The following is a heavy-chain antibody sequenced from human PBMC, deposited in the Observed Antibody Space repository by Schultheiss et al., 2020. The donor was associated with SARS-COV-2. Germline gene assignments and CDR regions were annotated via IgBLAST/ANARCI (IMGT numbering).Heavy chain of an antibody. Sequence: SVKVSCKASGGTFSNSGINWVRQAPGQGLEWMGGIIPVFGTAIYAQKLQGRVTITADESTSTAYMELSSLRSEDTAVYYCARVRFPAMGDYWGQGTLVTVSS. CDR3: ARVRFPAMGDY. V-gene: IGHV1-69*13. CDR1: GGTFSNSG. J-gene: IGHJ4*02. D-gene: IGHD3-10*01. CDR2: IIPVFGTA.